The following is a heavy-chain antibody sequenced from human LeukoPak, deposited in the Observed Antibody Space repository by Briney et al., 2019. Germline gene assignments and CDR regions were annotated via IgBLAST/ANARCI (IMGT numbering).Heavy chain of an antibody. J-gene: IGHJ4*02. D-gene: IGHD6-19*01. CDR3: AREGAVAGLDDY. CDR1: GGSISSSSYY. V-gene: IGHV4-39*07. CDR2: IYYSGST. Sequence: SETLSLTCTVSGGSISSSSYYWGWIRQPPGKGLEWIGSIYYSGSTYYNPSLKSRVTISVDTSKNQFSLKLSSVTAADTAVYYCAREGAVAGLDDYWGQGTLVTVSS.